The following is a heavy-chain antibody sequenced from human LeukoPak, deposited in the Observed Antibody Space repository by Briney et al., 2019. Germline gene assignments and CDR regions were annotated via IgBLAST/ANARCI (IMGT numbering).Heavy chain of an antibody. D-gene: IGHD3-16*02. J-gene: IGHJ4*02. CDR1: GGSISSGSYY. V-gene: IGHV4-61*02. CDR2: IYTSGTT. CDR3: ARVKGRDYVWGSYRVFDY. Sequence: SQTLSLTCTVSGGSISSGSYYWSWTRQPAGKGLEWIGRIYTSGTTDYNPSLKSRVTISADTSKNQFSLKLSSVTAADTAVYYCARVKGRDYVWGSYRVFDYWGQGTLVTVSS.